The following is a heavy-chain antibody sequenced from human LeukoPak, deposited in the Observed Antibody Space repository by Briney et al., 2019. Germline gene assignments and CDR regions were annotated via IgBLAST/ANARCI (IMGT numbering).Heavy chain of an antibody. CDR1: GFTFSGHW. D-gene: IGHD1-26*01. J-gene: IGHJ3*01. CDR3: VAWGNSGNS. V-gene: IGHV3-7*01. Sequence: GGSLRLSCAASGFTFSGHWMSWVRQAPAKGLEWVAHMNGDGSQIYYMDFVKGRFTVSRDNAKNSLYLQMNGLRAEDTAVYYCVAWGNSGNSWGQGTMVIVSS. CDR2: MNGDGSQI.